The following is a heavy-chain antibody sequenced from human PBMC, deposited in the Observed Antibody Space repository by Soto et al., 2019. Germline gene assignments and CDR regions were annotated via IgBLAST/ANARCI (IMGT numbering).Heavy chain of an antibody. CDR1: GYTFTSYG. V-gene: IGHV1-18*04. D-gene: IGHD6-13*01. J-gene: IGHJ4*02. CDR3: ARDGNRLLSRIAAAGEFDY. Sequence: QVQLVQSGAEVKKPGASVKVSCKASGYTFTSYGISWVRQAPGQGLVWMGWISAYNGNTNYAQKLQGRVTMTTDTSTSTAYMELRSLRSDDTAVYYCARDGNRLLSRIAAAGEFDYWGQGTLVTVSS. CDR2: ISAYNGNT.